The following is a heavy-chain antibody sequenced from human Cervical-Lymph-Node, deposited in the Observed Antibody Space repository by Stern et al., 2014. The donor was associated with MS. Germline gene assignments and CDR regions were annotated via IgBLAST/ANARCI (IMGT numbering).Heavy chain of an antibody. Sequence: QVQLVQSGPGLVKPAETLSLICSVSGVSISDYYWSWIRQSPGKGLEWIGYMYYTGGAKYSPSLRSRVTMSVDMSKKQFSLRLSSVTAADTAIYYCAAGTSYYFDYWGQGTLVTVSS. D-gene: IGHD1-14*01. CDR3: AAGTSYYFDY. J-gene: IGHJ4*02. CDR2: MYYTGGA. V-gene: IGHV4-59*01. CDR1: GVSISDYY.